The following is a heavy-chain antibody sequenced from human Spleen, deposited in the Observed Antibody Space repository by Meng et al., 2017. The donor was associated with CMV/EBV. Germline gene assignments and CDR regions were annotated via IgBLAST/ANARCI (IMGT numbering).Heavy chain of an antibody. CDR2: ISVYNGNT. J-gene: IGHJ3*02. D-gene: IGHD1-1*01. Sequence: ASVKVSCKAPGYTFTSYDINWVRQATGQGLEWMGWISVYNGNTNYAQDLQGRVTMTTATSTSTAYMELRSLRSDDTAVYYCARPMSRASMNVPYDIWGQGTLVTVSS. CDR3: ARPMSRASMNVPYDI. V-gene: IGHV1-18*01. CDR1: GYTFTSYD.